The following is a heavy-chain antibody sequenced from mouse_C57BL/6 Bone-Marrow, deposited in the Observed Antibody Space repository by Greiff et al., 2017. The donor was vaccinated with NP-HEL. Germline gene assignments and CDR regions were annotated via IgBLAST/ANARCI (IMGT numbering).Heavy chain of an antibody. CDR2: INPNNGGT. CDR3: ATRRKTIIAMDY. Sequence: VHVKQSGPELVKPGASVKIPCKASGYTFTDYNMDWVKQSHGKSLEWIGDINPNNGGTIYNQKFKGKATLTVDKSSSTAYMELRSLTSEDTAVYYCATRRKTIIAMDYWGQGTSVTVSS. D-gene: IGHD6-1*01. CDR1: GYTFTDYN. V-gene: IGHV1-18*01. J-gene: IGHJ4*01.